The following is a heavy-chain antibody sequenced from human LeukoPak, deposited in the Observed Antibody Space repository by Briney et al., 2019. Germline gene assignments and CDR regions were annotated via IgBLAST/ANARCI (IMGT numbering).Heavy chain of an antibody. J-gene: IGHJ4*02. Sequence: GGSLRLSCAASGFTFSSYGMHWVRQAPGKGLEWVAVIWYGGSNKYYADSVKGRFTISRDNSKNTLYLQMNSLRAKDTAVYYCAKGGLSLYWGQGTLVTVSS. CDR1: GFTFSSYG. V-gene: IGHV3-30*02. D-gene: IGHD3-16*01. CDR3: AKGGLSLY. CDR2: IWYGGSNK.